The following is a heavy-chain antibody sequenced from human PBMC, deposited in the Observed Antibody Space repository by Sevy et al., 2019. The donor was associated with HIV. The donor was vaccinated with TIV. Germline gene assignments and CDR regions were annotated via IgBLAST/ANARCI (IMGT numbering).Heavy chain of an antibody. J-gene: IGHJ4*02. D-gene: IGHD2-15*01. CDR3: ARFDCSGGSCYSGGDY. CDR1: GGTFSSYA. CDR2: IIPIFGTA. V-gene: IGHV1-69*13. Sequence: SVKVSCKASGGTFSSYAISWVRQAPGQGLEWMGRIIPIFGTANYAQKFQGRVTITADESTSTAYMELSSLRSEDTAVYYCARFDCSGGSCYSGGDYWGQGTLVTVSS.